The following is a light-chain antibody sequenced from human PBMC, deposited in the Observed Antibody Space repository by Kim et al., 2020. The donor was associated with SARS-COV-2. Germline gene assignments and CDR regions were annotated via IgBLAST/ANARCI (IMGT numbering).Light chain of an antibody. J-gene: IGLJ1*01. CDR2: RND. CDR1: ISNIGSHS. CDR3: AARDDTLSGFL. Sequence: GKRVTISCSGTISNIGSHSVYWYQQFPGTAPKLLIYRNDQRPSGVPARFSGSKSGTSASLAISGLRSADEADYYCAARDDTLSGFLFGGGTKVTVL. V-gene: IGLV1-47*01.